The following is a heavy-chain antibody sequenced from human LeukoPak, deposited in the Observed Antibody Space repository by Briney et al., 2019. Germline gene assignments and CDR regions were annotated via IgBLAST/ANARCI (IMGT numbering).Heavy chain of an antibody. J-gene: IGHJ5*02. CDR3: ARWPLWYSSSSGNWFDP. Sequence: LRLSCAASGFTFSDYYMSWIRQPPGKGLEWIGEINHSGSTNYNPSLKSRVTISVDTSKNQFSLKLSSVTAADTAVYYCARWPLWYSSSSGNWFDPWGQGTLVTVSS. CDR1: GFTFSDYY. D-gene: IGHD6-13*01. V-gene: IGHV4-34*01. CDR2: INHSGST.